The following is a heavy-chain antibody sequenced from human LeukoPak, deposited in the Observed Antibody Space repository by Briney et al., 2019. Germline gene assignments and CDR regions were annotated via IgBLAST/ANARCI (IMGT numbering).Heavy chain of an antibody. V-gene: IGHV1-8*01. J-gene: IGHJ5*02. CDR1: GYTFIDYD. CDR3: ARGGLRAGTGGLDP. CDR2: MNSKSGDT. D-gene: IGHD1-1*01. Sequence: ASVKVSCKASGYTFIDYDINWVRLATAPGLEWMGWMNSKSGDTGYAQKFQGRVTMTRKTSISTAYMELSSLRPEDTAVYYCARGGLRAGTGGLDPWGQGTLVIVSS.